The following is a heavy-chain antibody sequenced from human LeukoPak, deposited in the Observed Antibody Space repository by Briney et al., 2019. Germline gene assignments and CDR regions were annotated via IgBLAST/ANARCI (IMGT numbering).Heavy chain of an antibody. CDR2: INHSGST. J-gene: IGHJ6*02. Sequence: SETLSLTCAVYGGSFSGYYWSWIRQPPGKGLEWIGEINHSGSTNYNPSLKSRVTISVDTSKNQFSLKLSSATAADTAVYYCARLEYYYDSSGYYYYYGMDVWGQGTTVTVSS. CDR3: ARLEYYYDSSGYYYYYGMDV. D-gene: IGHD3-22*01. CDR1: GGSFSGYY. V-gene: IGHV4-34*01.